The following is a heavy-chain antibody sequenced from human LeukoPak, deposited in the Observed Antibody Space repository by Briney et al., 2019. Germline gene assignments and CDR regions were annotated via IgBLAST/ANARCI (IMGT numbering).Heavy chain of an antibody. CDR1: GFTFSWFA. J-gene: IGHJ4*02. D-gene: IGHD3-3*01. Sequence: GGSLRLSCEVSGFTFSWFAMGWVRQAPGKGLAWVSGIRGSGDSTYYADSVKGRFTISRDNSKNTLILQMNSLRAEDTAVYYCAKGVREKIFGVFIKSLHFDYWGQGALVTVSS. CDR3: AKGVREKIFGVFIKSLHFDY. CDR2: IRGSGDST. V-gene: IGHV3-23*01.